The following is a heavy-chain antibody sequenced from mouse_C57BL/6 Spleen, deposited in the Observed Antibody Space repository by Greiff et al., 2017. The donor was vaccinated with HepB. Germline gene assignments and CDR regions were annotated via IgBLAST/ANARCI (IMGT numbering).Heavy chain of an antibody. CDR2: IRLKSDNYAT. J-gene: IGHJ1*03. CDR1: GFTFSNYW. V-gene: IGHV6-3*01. CDR3: TGGYYGSYWYFDV. Sequence: EVQLVESGGGLVQPGGSMKLSCVASGFTFSNYWMNWVRQSPEKGLEWVAQIRLKSDNYATHYAESVKGRFTISRDDSKSSVYLQMNNLRAEDTGIYYCTGGYYGSYWYFDVWGTGTTVTVSS. D-gene: IGHD1-1*01.